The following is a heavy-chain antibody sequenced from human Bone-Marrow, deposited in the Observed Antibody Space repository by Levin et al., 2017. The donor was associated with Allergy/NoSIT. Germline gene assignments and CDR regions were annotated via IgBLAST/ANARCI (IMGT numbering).Heavy chain of an antibody. CDR3: ARTAGIAVADLFEDWYFDL. CDR2: ISYGGST. Sequence: KSSETLSLTCSVSGGSISPKFWSWIRQPPGKGLEYIGYISYGGSTNYNPSLKSRVTLSADTSKNQVSLKLNSVTAADTAVYYCARTAGIAVADLFEDWYFDLWGRGTLVTVSS. D-gene: IGHD6-19*01. CDR1: GGSISPKF. V-gene: IGHV4-59*01. J-gene: IGHJ2*01.